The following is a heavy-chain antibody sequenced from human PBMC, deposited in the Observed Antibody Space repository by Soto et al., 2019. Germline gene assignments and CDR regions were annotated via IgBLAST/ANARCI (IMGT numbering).Heavy chain of an antibody. CDR2: MYKTGET. CDR3: MKAHESGDFLGMSV. V-gene: IGHV4-61*01. D-gene: IGHD3-10*01. J-gene: IGHJ6*02. Sequence: PSETLSLTCTVSGGSVSTGMKYWGWVRQPPGKALEFIGYMYKTGETLLNSSLKSRVTLSMETSKNQFSLTLSSMTAADTAVYFCMKAHESGDFLGMSVWGPGTTVTVSS. CDR1: GGSVSTGMKY.